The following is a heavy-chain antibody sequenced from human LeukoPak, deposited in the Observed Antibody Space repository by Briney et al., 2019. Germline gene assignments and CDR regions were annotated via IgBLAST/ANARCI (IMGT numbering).Heavy chain of an antibody. Sequence: RSAGSLRLSCAASGFTFSSYAMHWVRQTPGKGLEYVSAISTNGGGTYYANSVKGRFTISRDNSKNTLYLQMGSLRAEDMAVYFCARYCNGVTCYSGYDYWGQGTLVTVSS. J-gene: IGHJ4*02. CDR1: GFTFSSYA. D-gene: IGHD2-15*01. CDR2: ISTNGGGT. V-gene: IGHV3-64*01. CDR3: ARYCNGVTCYSGYDY.